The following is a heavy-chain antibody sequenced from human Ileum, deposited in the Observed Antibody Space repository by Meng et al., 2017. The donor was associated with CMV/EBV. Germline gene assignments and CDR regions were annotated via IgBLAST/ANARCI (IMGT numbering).Heavy chain of an antibody. D-gene: IGHD1-1*01. CDR1: GFTFSNYA. V-gene: IGHV3-23*01. CDR2: ISTGGDNT. CDR3: VTPPRHYKYNWYTYSFDY. Sequence: GESLKISCATSGFTFSNYAMNWVRQPPGRGLEWVSGISTGGDNTNYVDSVKGRFTISRDNSKNTLHLQMNSLRAEDTAIYYCVTPPRHYKYNWYTYSFDYWGQGTLVTVSS. J-gene: IGHJ4*02.